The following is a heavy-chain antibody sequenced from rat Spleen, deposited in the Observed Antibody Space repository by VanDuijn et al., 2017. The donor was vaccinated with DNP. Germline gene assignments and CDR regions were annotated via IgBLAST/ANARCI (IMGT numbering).Heavy chain of an antibody. CDR2: ISYDGSST. CDR3: ARRIIRFPDY. CDR1: GFTFSDYN. Sequence: EVQLVESGGGLVQPGRSLKLSCAASGFTFSDYNMAWVRQAPKKGLEWVATISYDGSSTYYRDSVNGRFTISRDNAKSTLYLQMDSLRSEDTATYYCARRIIRFPDYWGQGVMVTVSS. V-gene: IGHV5-7*01. D-gene: IGHD4-3*01. J-gene: IGHJ2*01.